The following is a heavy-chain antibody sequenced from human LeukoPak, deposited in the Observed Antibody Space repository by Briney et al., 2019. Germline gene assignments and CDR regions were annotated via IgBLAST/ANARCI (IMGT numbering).Heavy chain of an antibody. J-gene: IGHJ3*02. CDR2: ISGYNART. Sequence: GASVKVSCKASGYMFDTFGISWVRQAPGQGLEWMGWISGYNARTNYAQKVKGRVTMATDTSTSTVYMELRNLRSDDTAKYYCARDYYESSGSTFDTFDIWGQGTMVIVSS. CDR1: GYMFDTFG. D-gene: IGHD3-22*01. V-gene: IGHV1-18*01. CDR3: ARDYYESSGSTFDTFDI.